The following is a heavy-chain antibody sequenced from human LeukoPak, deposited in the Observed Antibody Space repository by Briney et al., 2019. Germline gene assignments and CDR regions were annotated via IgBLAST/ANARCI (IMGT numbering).Heavy chain of an antibody. V-gene: IGHV3-23*01. Sequence: GGSLRLSCAASGFTFSSYAMYWVRQAPGRGLEWVSGIFGSGGSTHYADSVEGRFTISRDNSKNTVYLQMNSLRAEDTAVYYCAKTTTGYSSGRFPGWPVDYWGQGTLVTVSS. CDR3: AKTTTGYSSGRFPGWPVDY. CDR1: GFTFSSYA. D-gene: IGHD6-19*01. CDR2: IFGSGGST. J-gene: IGHJ4*02.